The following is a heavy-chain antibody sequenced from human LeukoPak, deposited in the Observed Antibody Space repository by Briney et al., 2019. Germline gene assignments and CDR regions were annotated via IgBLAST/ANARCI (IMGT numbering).Heavy chain of an antibody. D-gene: IGHD3-10*01. CDR1: GFTFSSYS. J-gene: IGHJ5*02. V-gene: IGHV3-30-3*01. CDR2: ISLDGSNK. Sequence: GGSLRLSCAASGFTFSSYSMHWVRQAPGKGLEWVAVISLDGSNKYHADSVKGRFTISRDNSKKTLYLLMNSLRTEDTAVYYCARGPAGITLVRGGFDPWGQGTLVTVSS. CDR3: ARGPAGITLVRGGFDP.